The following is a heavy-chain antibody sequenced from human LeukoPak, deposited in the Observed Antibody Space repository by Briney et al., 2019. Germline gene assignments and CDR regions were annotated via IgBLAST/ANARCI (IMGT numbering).Heavy chain of an antibody. CDR1: GFTFTSSA. D-gene: IGHD3-22*01. CDR3: AAVSTYYYDSSGYPP. V-gene: IGHV1-58*02. Sequence: GTSVKVSCKASGFTFTSSAMQWVRQARGQRLEWIGWIVVGSGNTNYAQKFQERVTITRDMSTGTAYMELSSLRSEDTAVYYCAAVSTYYYDSSGYPPWGQGTLVTVSS. J-gene: IGHJ5*02. CDR2: IVVGSGNT.